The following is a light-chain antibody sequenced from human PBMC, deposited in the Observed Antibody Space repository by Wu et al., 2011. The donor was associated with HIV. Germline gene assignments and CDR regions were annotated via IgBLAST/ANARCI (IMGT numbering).Light chain of an antibody. CDR1: RSVSGT. V-gene: IGKV3-11*01. CDR3: QGYDSSSYT. CDR2: DAS. Sequence: EIVLTQSPATLSLSPGERATLSCRASRSVSGTLAWYQQKPGQAPRLLLYDASNRATGIPARFSGSGSGTEFTLTITSLQPEDFAVYYCQGYDSSSYTFGQGTKLETK. J-gene: IGKJ2*01.